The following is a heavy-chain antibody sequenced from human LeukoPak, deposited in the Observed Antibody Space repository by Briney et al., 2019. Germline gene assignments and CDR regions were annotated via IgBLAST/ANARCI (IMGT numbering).Heavy chain of an antibody. CDR1: GFTFSSYA. CDR2: MSGSGGTT. Sequence: GGSLRLSCAASGFTFSSYAMSWVRQAPGKGLEWVSAMSGSGGTTYYADSVKGRFAISRDNSKNTLYLQMSSLSTEDTALYYCAKVQQLATIYYFDYWGQGSLVTVSS. V-gene: IGHV3-23*01. J-gene: IGHJ4*02. CDR3: AKVQQLATIYYFDY. D-gene: IGHD6-13*01.